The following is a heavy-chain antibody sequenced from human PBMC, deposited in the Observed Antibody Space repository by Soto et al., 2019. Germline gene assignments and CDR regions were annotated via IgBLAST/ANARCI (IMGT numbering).Heavy chain of an antibody. J-gene: IGHJ5*02. CDR3: ARDRPPYSSSSWYHWFDP. V-gene: IGHV4-30-4*01. CDR2: IYYSGST. CDR1: GGSISSGDYY. D-gene: IGHD6-13*01. Sequence: HVQLQESGPGLVKPSQTLSLPCTVSGGSISSGDYYWSWIRQPPGTGLEWIGYIYYSGSTYYNPSLKSRVTISLDTSKNQCSLKLSSVTAAATAVYYCARDRPPYSSSSWYHWFDPWGQGTLVTVSS.